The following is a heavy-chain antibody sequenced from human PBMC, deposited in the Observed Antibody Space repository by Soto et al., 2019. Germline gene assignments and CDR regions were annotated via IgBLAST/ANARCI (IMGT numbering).Heavy chain of an antibody. J-gene: IGHJ4*02. CDR2: IIPILGTP. D-gene: IGHD3-9*01. V-gene: IGHV1-69*11. CDR3: ARGEQPLRYFDWPYFDY. CDR1: GGTFSDYP. Sequence: QVQLVQSGAEVKKPGSSVKVSCRSSGGTFSDYPISWVRQAPGQGPEWMGGIIPILGTPHYAQKFQGRVTITADESTYTVYMELTGLTSEDTAEYFCARGEQPLRYFDWPYFDYWGQGTLVTVS.